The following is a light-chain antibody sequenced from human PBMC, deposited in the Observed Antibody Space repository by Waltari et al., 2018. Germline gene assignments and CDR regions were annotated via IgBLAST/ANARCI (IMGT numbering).Light chain of an antibody. Sequence: QSALTQPASVSGSPGQSITISCTGTSSDVGASNLISWYQQHPGKAPTLMIYEVNKRPSGVSNRVSGATSDSTASLTRSGLQAEDEADYYCCSYAGRSTLVFGGGTNLTVL. CDR1: SSDVGASNL. V-gene: IGLV2-23*02. J-gene: IGLJ3*02. CDR2: EVN. CDR3: CSYAGRSTLV.